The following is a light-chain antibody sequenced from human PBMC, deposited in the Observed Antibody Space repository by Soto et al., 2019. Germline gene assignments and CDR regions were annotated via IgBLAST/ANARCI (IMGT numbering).Light chain of an antibody. CDR1: QSISTW. J-gene: IGKJ1*01. V-gene: IGKV1-5*03. CDR2: KAS. CDR3: QQYSTYTPRT. Sequence: DIQMTHSPSTLSASVGDIVTITCRASQSISTWLAWYQQKPGKAPKILIYKASSLESGVPSRFSGSGSGTEFTLTISSLQPDDFATYYCQQYSTYTPRTFGQGTKVDIK.